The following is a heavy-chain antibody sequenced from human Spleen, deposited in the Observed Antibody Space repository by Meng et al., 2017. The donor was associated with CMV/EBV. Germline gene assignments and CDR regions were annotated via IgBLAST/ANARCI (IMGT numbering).Heavy chain of an antibody. J-gene: IGHJ4*02. CDR3: VRALATTVPPI. CDR1: GFSFMSYS. CDR2: ISSSYDYV. Sequence: GGSLRLSCAASGFSFMSYSMSWVRQAPGKGLEWVSSISSSYDYVYYADSVKGRFTISRDNANNLMYMHMKRLRGDDTAVYYCVRALATTVPPIWGQGALVTVSS. D-gene: IGHD4-17*01. V-gene: IGHV3-21*06.